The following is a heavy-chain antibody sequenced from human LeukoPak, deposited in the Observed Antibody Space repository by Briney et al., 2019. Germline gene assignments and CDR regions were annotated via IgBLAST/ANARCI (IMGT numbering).Heavy chain of an antibody. D-gene: IGHD2-2*01. J-gene: IGHJ6*02. CDR1: GFTVSSNY. Sequence: PGGSLRLSCAASGFTVSSNYMSWVRQAPGKGLEWVSVIYSGGSTYYADSVKGRFTISRHNSKNTLYPQMNSLRAEDTAVYYCASGCSSTSCYGYYGMDVWGQGTTVTVSS. CDR2: IYSGGST. CDR3: ASGCSSTSCYGYYGMDV. V-gene: IGHV3-53*04.